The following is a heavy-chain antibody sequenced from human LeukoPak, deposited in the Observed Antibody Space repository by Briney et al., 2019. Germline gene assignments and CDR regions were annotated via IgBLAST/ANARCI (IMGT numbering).Heavy chain of an antibody. V-gene: IGHV3-23*01. Sequence: PGGSLRLSCAASGFTFSGYEMNWVRQAPGKGLEWVSAISGSGGSTYYADSVKGRFTISRDNSKNTLYLQMNSLRAEDTAVYYCAKAGGYCSSTSCPLDYWGQGTLVTVSS. J-gene: IGHJ4*02. CDR2: ISGSGGST. D-gene: IGHD2-2*01. CDR1: GFTFSGYE. CDR3: AKAGGYCSSTSCPLDY.